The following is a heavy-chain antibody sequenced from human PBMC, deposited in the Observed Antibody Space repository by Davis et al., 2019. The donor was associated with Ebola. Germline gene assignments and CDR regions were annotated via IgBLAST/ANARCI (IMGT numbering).Heavy chain of an antibody. V-gene: IGHV3-48*02. CDR3: ARRKIGSSRGAVDV. D-gene: IGHD2-2*01. Sequence: PGGSLRLSCAASGFSFSRYGMYWFRQAPGKGLEWLSYIGAGGDHINYVDSVKGRFTISRDNAKDSLSLHMNGLRDDDTAVYYCARRKIGSSRGAVDVWGQGTTVTVSS. CDR2: IGAGGDHI. J-gene: IGHJ6*02. CDR1: GFSFSRYG.